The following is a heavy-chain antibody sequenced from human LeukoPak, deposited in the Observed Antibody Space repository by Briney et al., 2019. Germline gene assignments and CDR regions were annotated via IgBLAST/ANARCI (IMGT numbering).Heavy chain of an antibody. CDR2: IYYSGST. CDR3: ARVISSSWYPDY. CDR1: GGSISSSSYY. J-gene: IGHJ4*02. V-gene: IGHV4-61*01. Sequence: SQTLSLTCTVSGGSISSSSYYWSWIRQPPGKGLEWIGYIYYSGSTNYNPSLKSRVTISVDTSKNQFSLKLSSVTAADTAVYYCARVISSSWYPDYWGQGTLVTVSS. D-gene: IGHD6-13*01.